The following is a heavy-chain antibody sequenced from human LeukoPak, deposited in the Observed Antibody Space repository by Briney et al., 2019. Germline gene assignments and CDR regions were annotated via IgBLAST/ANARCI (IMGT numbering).Heavy chain of an antibody. J-gene: IGHJ5*02. CDR2: MNPNSGNT. D-gene: IGHD2-15*01. CDR3: ARGNSKRYCTGGSCYWFDP. CDR1: GYTFTSYD. Sequence: ASVKVSCKASGYTFTSYDINWVRQATGQGFEWMGWMNPNSGNTGYVQTFQGRVTMTRNTSISTAYMELSSLRSEDTAVYYCARGNSKRYCTGGSCYWFDPWGQGTLVIVSS. V-gene: IGHV1-8*01.